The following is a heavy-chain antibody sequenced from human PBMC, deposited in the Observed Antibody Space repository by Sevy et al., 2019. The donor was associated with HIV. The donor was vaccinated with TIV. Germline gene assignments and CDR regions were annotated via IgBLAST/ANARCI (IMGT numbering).Heavy chain of an antibody. J-gene: IGHJ5*02. CDR3: ARDRVAVAPVWGARRNWFDP. Sequence: SETSLTCTVSGGSISSYYWSWIRQPPGKGLEWIGYIYYSGSTNYNPSLKSRVTISVDTSKNQFSLKLSSVTAADTAVYYCARDRVAVAPVWGARRNWFDPWGQGTLVTVSS. CDR2: IYYSGST. V-gene: IGHV4-59*13. D-gene: IGHD6-19*01. CDR1: GGSISSYY.